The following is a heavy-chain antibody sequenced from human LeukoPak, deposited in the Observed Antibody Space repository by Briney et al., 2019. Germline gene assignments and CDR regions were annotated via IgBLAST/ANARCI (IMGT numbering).Heavy chain of an antibody. CDR1: GFTFYNYA. Sequence: GGSLRLSCAASGFTFYNYAMSWVHQAPGKGLEWVSTISGSGGNTYYADSVKGRFTISRDNSENTLYLQMNSLRAEDTAVYYCARPLGYCTGGVCYSNYFDPWSQGTLVTVSS. CDR3: ARPLGYCTGGVCYSNYFDP. V-gene: IGHV3-23*01. D-gene: IGHD2-8*02. J-gene: IGHJ5*02. CDR2: ISGSGGNT.